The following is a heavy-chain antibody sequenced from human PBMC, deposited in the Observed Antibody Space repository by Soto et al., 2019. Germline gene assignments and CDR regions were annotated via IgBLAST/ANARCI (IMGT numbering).Heavy chain of an antibody. CDR1: GFTFSSYG. J-gene: IGHJ6*02. Sequence: GGSLRLSCAASGFTFSSYGMHWVRQAPGKGLEWVAVISYDGSNKYYADSVKGRFTISRDNSKNTLYLQMNSLRAEDTAVYYCAKDMFFPDLYYGMDVWGQGTTVTVSS. CDR3: AKDMFFPDLYYGMDV. CDR2: ISYDGSNK. V-gene: IGHV3-30*18. D-gene: IGHD3-10*02.